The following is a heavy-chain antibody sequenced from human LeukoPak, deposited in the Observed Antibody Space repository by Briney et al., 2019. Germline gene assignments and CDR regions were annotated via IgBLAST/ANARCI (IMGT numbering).Heavy chain of an antibody. CDR2: ISGSGGST. D-gene: IGHD3-10*01. CDR1: GFTFSSYA. J-gene: IGHJ4*02. Sequence: GGSLRLSCAASGFTFSSYAMSWVRQAPGKGLEWVSAISGSGGSTYYADSVKGRFTISIDNSKNTLYLQMNSLRAEDTAVYYCAKHLWRDLLYFGEGYYFGSWGQGTLVTVSS. CDR3: AKHLWRDLLYFGEGYYFGS. V-gene: IGHV3-23*01.